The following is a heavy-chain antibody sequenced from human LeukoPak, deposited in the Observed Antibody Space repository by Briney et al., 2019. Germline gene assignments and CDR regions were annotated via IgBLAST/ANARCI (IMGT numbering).Heavy chain of an antibody. Sequence: SETLSLTCTVSGGSFGNYYWSWIRQPPGKGLEWIGYIYDSGTTNYNPSLKSRVTISVDTATNQFSLKLSSVTAADTAVYYCARAAYYDFWSGYRTSHFDYWGQGTLVTVSS. V-gene: IGHV4-59*08. CDR2: IYDSGTT. CDR3: ARAAYYDFWSGYRTSHFDY. J-gene: IGHJ4*02. D-gene: IGHD3-3*01. CDR1: GGSFGNYY.